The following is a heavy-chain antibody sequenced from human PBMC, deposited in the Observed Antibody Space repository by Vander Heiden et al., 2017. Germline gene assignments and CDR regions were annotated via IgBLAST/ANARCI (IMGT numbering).Heavy chain of an antibody. J-gene: IGHJ4*02. CDR1: AFSLTRRGMG. V-gene: IGHV2-5*02. CDR2: IYWDDEK. D-gene: IGHD7-27*01. Sequence: QITLKESGHTLVKPTQTLTLPCTFSAFSLTRRGMGVAWIRQPAGKALEWLALIYWDDEKRYRPYLKSRLTITKDTSKNQVVLKMTNMDPVDTATYFCAHTTGDGNFDYWGQGTLVTVSS. CDR3: AHTTGDGNFDY.